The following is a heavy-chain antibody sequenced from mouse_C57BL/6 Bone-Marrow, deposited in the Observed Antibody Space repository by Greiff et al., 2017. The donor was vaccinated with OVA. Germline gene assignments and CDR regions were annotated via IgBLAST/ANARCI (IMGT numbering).Heavy chain of an antibody. CDR3: ARKGDGSSPFAY. CDR1: GYTFTDYY. Sequence: EVQLQQSGPELVKPGASVKISCKASGYTFTDYYMNWVKQSHGKSLEWIGDINPNNGGTSYNQKFKGKATLTVDKSSSTAYMELRSLTSEDSAVYYCARKGDGSSPFAYWGQGTLVTVSA. D-gene: IGHD1-1*01. V-gene: IGHV1-26*01. CDR2: INPNNGGT. J-gene: IGHJ3*01.